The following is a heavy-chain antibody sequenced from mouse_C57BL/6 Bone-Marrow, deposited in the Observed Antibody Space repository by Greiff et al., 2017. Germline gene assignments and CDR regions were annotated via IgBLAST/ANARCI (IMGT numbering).Heavy chain of an antibody. CDR2: INPNNGGT. J-gene: IGHJ3*01. V-gene: IGHV1-26*01. CDR1: GYTFTDYY. CDR3: ARIGGRRRGAWFAY. D-gene: IGHD2-12*01. Sequence: EVQLQQSGPELVKPGASVKISCKASGYTFTDYYMNWVKQSHGKSLEWIGDINPNNGGTSYNQKFKGKAALTVDKSSSTAYMELRSLTSEDSAVYYCARIGGRRRGAWFAYWGQGTLVTVSA.